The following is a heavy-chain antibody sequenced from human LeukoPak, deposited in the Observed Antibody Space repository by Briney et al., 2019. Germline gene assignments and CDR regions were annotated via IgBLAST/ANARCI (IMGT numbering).Heavy chain of an antibody. CDR1: GGSISSGDYY. D-gene: IGHD3-16*01. Sequence: PSETLSLTCTVSGGSISSGDYYWSWIRQPPGKGLEWIGYIYYSGSTYYNPSLKSRVTISVDTSKNQFSLKLSSVTAADTAVYYCARDWAGGYFDYWGRGTLVTVSS. J-gene: IGHJ4*02. CDR3: ARDWAGGYFDY. CDR2: IYYSGST. V-gene: IGHV4-30-4*01.